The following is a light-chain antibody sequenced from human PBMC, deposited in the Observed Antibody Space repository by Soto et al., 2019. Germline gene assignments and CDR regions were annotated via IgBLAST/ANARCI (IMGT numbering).Light chain of an antibody. Sequence: EIVLTQSPGTLSLSPGERATLSCRASQSVSSNYLAWYQQKPGQAPRLLIYGASSRATGIPDRFSGSGSGTDFTLTISRLEPEDFAVYYCHQYGSSPGTFGQGPKLEIK. CDR3: HQYGSSPGT. J-gene: IGKJ2*01. V-gene: IGKV3-20*01. CDR1: QSVSSNY. CDR2: GAS.